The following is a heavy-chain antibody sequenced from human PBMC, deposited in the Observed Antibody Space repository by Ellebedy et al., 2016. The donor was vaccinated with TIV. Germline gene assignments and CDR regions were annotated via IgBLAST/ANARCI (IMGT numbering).Heavy chain of an antibody. CDR3: AAGSREYWFDP. D-gene: IGHD3-10*01. V-gene: IGHV3-21*01. J-gene: IGHJ5*02. Sequence: PGGSLRLSCAASGFSFSSYIMNWVRQAPGKAPAWVSSISSDSSDLSYEDSGKGRFTISRDNAKNLLYLQMNTLGVEDTAVYYCAAGSREYWFDPWGQGTLVTVSS. CDR2: ISSDSSDL. CDR1: GFSFSSYI.